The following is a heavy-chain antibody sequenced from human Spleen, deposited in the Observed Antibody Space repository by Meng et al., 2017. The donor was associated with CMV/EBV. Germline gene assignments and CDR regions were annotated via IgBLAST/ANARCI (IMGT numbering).Heavy chain of an antibody. D-gene: IGHD1-26*01. CDR1: GGSLTNYA. CDR2: IIPIFQTI. Sequence: KVSCKTSGGSLTNYAIGWVRQAPGQGLEWMGGIIPIFQTINYAQKFRDRVTITTDESTSTAYMELSSLRSEDTAMYYCAREESGSSIWGQGTLVTVSS. CDR3: AREESGSSI. J-gene: IGHJ4*02. V-gene: IGHV1-69*05.